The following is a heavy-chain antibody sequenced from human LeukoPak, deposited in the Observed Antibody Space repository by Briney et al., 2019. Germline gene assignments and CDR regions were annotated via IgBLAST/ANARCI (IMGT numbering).Heavy chain of an antibody. D-gene: IGHD6-19*01. CDR3: ARHPLSSGWYGEFYFDY. Sequence: GGSLRLSWAASGFTFSSYWMSWVRQAPGKGLEWVANIKQDGSEKYYVDSVKGRFTISRDNAKNSLYLQMNSLRAEDTAVYYCARHPLSSGWYGEFYFDYWGQGTLVTVSS. CDR2: IKQDGSEK. J-gene: IGHJ4*02. CDR1: GFTFSSYW. V-gene: IGHV3-7*01.